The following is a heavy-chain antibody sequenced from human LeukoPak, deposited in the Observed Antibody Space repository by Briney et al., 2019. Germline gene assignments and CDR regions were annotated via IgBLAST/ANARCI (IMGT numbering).Heavy chain of an antibody. J-gene: IGHJ4*02. CDR2: MNPNSGNT. V-gene: IGHV1-8*01. D-gene: IGHD3-22*01. CDR3: ARDLSIMVGYYDSSGYYYFDY. Sequence: ASVKVSCKASGYTFTSYDINWVRQATGQGLEWMGWMNPNSGNTGYAQKFQGRVTMTRDTSTSTVYMELSSLRSEDTAVYYCARDLSIMVGYYDSSGYYYFDYWGQGTLVTVSS. CDR1: GYTFTSYD.